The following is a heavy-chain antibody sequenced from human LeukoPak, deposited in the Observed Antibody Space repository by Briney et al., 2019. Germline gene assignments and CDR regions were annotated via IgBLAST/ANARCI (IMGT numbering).Heavy chain of an antibody. CDR2: LYGSGST. CDR1: GFTVSSNY. D-gene: IGHD5-24*01. V-gene: IGHV3-66*01. Sequence: GGSLRLSCAASGFTVSSNYMSWVRQAPGKGLEWVSLLYGSGSTYYTDSVKGRFTISRDSSKNTLYLQMNSLRAEDTAVYYCAGRDKGYYYGMDVWGQGTTVTVSS. J-gene: IGHJ6*02. CDR3: AGRDKGYYYGMDV.